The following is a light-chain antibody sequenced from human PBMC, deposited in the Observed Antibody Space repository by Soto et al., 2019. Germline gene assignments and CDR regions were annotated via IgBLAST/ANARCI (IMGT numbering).Light chain of an antibody. J-gene: IGKJ1*01. Sequence: DIQMTQSPSSLSASIGDRVTITCRASQNINTCLNWYLQKPGKAPEILVYDASSLQSGVPSRFGASGSGTAFTLIISSLQPEDFATYYCQQSYSSPRTFGQGTKVEIK. CDR1: QNINTC. V-gene: IGKV1-39*01. CDR3: QQSYSSPRT. CDR2: DAS.